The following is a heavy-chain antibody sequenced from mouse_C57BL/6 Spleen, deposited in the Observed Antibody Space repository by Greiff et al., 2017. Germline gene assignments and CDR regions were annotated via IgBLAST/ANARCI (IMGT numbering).Heavy chain of an antibody. CDR3: NYYGSSYWDFDV. D-gene: IGHD1-1*01. V-gene: IGHV1-5*01. J-gene: IGHJ1*03. Sequence: EVQLQQSGTVLARPGASVKMSCKTSGYTFTSYWMHWVKQRPGRGLEWIGAIYPGNSDTSYNEKFKGKAKLTAVTSASTAYLELSSRTNEDSAVYYCNYYGSSYWDFDVWGTGTTVTVSS. CDR2: IYPGNSDT. CDR1: GYTFTSYW.